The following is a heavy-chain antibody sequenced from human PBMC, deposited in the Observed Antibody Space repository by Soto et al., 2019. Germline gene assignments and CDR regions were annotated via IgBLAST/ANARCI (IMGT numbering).Heavy chain of an antibody. J-gene: IGHJ4*02. CDR2: IYYSGST. CDR3: ARGWYCXILTGYYSPCGPYYFDY. CDR1: GGSISSYY. V-gene: IGHV4-59*01. Sequence: SETLSLTCTVSGGSISSYYWSWIRQPPGKGLEWIGYIYYSGSTNYNPSLKSRVTISVDTSKNQFSLKLSSVTAADTAVYYCARGWYCXILTGYYSPCGPYYFDYWGQGTLVTVSS. D-gene: IGHD3-9*01.